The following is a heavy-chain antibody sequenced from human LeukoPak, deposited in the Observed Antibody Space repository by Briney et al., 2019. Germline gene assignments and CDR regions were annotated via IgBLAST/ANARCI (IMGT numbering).Heavy chain of an antibody. J-gene: IGHJ4*02. D-gene: IGHD3-10*01. CDR3: ARGSSLLLQPFDY. CDR1: GDSVTANTAA. V-gene: IGHV6-1*01. CDR2: TYYSSKWYF. Sequence: SQTLSLTYAISGDSVTANTAAWNWIRQSPSRGLEWLGRTYYSSKWYFFYAVSVKGRITISPDTANNRFSLQLNSVTPEDTAVYFCARGSSLLLQPFDYWGQGSQVTVSS.